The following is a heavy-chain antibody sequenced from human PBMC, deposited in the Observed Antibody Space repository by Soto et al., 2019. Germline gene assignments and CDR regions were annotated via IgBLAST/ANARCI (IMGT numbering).Heavy chain of an antibody. CDR1: GYSFTSYW. V-gene: IGHV5-51*01. CDR3: AGVSYYYDSSGYYYYDY. D-gene: IGHD3-22*01. CDR2: IYPGDSDT. Sequence: GESLKISCKASGYSFTSYWIAWVRQMPGKGLEWMGVIYPGDSDTRYSPSFQGQVAISADKSISTAYLQWSSLKASDTAMYYCAGVSYYYDSSGYYYYDYWGQGTLVTVSS. J-gene: IGHJ4*02.